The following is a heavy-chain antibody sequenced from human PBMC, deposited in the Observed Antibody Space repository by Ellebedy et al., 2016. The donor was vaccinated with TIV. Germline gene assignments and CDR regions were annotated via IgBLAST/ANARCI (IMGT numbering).Heavy chain of an antibody. CDR2: INAGNGNT. J-gene: IGHJ4*02. V-gene: IGHV1-3*01. D-gene: IGHD3-22*01. Sequence: AASVKVSCKASGCTFTSYAMHWVRQAPGQRLEWMGWINAGNGNTKYSQNFQGRVTITRDTSASTAYMELSSLRSEDTAVYYCARMDYDSSGYPDYWGQGTLVTVSS. CDR3: ARMDYDSSGYPDY. CDR1: GCTFTSYA.